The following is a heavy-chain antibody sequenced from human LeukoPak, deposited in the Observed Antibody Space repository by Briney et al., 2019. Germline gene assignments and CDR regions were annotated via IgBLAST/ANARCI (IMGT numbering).Heavy chain of an antibody. Sequence: GGSLRLSCAASGFTFSTYGMHWVRQAPGKGLEWVAVISYDGSNKYYADSVKGRFTISRDNSKNTLYLQMNSLRAEDTAVYYCARAQRYGSGSDFDYWGQGTLVTVSS. CDR3: ARAQRYGSGSDFDY. J-gene: IGHJ4*02. V-gene: IGHV3-30*19. CDR1: GFTFSTYG. CDR2: ISYDGSNK. D-gene: IGHD3-10*01.